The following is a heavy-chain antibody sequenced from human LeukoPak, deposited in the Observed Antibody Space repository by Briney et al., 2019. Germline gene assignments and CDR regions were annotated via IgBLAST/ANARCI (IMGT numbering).Heavy chain of an antibody. CDR2: ISSSSSYI. Sequence: PGGSPRLSCAASGFTFSSYNMNWVRQAPGKGLEWVSSISSSSSYIYYADSVKGRFTISRDSAKNSVYLLMNSLRAEDTAVYYCARDGWNDGYFDCWGQGTLVTVSS. V-gene: IGHV3-21*01. CDR3: ARDGWNDGYFDC. D-gene: IGHD1-1*01. J-gene: IGHJ4*02. CDR1: GFTFSSYN.